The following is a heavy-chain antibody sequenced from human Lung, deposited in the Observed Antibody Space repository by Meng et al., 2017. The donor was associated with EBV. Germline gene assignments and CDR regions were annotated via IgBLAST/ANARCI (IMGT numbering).Heavy chain of an antibody. V-gene: IGHV4-4*07. J-gene: IGHJ4*02. CDR2: FHTSGGT. Sequence: HVQRQESGPRMMKPSETLSLTYTVSGGSINSHYWHWIRQPAGKGLEWIGRFHTSGGTKYNPSLKSRVTMSVDMSKSQLSLNLNSVTAADTAVYYCAADPLLDDYGNSFDYWGQGTLVTVSS. CDR3: AADPLLDDYGNSFDY. D-gene: IGHD4-11*01. CDR1: GGSINSHY.